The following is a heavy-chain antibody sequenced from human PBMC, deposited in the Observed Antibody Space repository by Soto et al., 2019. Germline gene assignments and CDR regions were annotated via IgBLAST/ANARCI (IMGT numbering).Heavy chain of an antibody. CDR2: ISFDGGNK. D-gene: IGHD3-3*01. J-gene: IGHJ4*02. CDR3: CGNYFYADY. Sequence: QVQLVESGGGVVQPGRALRLSCAASGFTFSSYGMHWVRQAPGKGLEWVAVISFDGGNKYYADSVKGRFTISRDNSKNTLFLQMNSLRPEDTAVYFCCGNYFYADYWGQGTLVTVSS. V-gene: IGHV3-30*03. CDR1: GFTFSSYG.